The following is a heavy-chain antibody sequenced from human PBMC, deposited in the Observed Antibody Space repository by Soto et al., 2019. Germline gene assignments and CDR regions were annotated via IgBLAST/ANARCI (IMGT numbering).Heavy chain of an antibody. J-gene: IGHJ5*02. CDR1: GFTFSSYW. CDR2: IKQDGSEK. V-gene: IGHV3-7*01. Sequence: EVQLVESGGGLVQPGGSLRLSCAASGFTFSSYWMSWVRQAPGKGLECVANIKQDGSEKYYVDSVKGRFTISRDNAKNSLYLPMNSLRAEDTAVYYCARDSQAPLPLSNWFDPWGQGTLVTVSS. CDR3: ARDSQAPLPLSNWFDP.